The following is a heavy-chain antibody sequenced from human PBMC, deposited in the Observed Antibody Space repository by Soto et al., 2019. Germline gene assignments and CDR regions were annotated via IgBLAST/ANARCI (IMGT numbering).Heavy chain of an antibody. J-gene: IGHJ3*02. D-gene: IGHD3-22*01. Sequence: PSETLSLTCTVSGGSISSYYWSLIRQPPGKGLEWIGYIYYSGSTNYNPSLKSRVTISVDTSKNQFSLKLSSVTAADTAVYYCAREPRARDSSGYYVDAFDIWGQGTMVTVSS. CDR1: GGSISSYY. CDR3: AREPRARDSSGYYVDAFDI. V-gene: IGHV4-59*01. CDR2: IYYSGST.